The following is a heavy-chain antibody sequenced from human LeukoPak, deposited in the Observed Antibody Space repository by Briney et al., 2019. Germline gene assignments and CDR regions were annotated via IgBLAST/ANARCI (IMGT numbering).Heavy chain of an antibody. Sequence: GGSLRLSCAASGFTFSDYYMSWIRQAPGKGLEWVSYISSSGSTIYYADSVKGRFTISRDNAKNSLYLQMNSLRAEDTAVYYCARVGYYDFWSGYTLHRGPLDYWGQGTLVTVSS. J-gene: IGHJ4*02. CDR3: ARVGYYDFWSGYTLHRGPLDY. CDR1: GFTFSDYY. CDR2: ISSSGSTI. V-gene: IGHV3-11*04. D-gene: IGHD3-3*01.